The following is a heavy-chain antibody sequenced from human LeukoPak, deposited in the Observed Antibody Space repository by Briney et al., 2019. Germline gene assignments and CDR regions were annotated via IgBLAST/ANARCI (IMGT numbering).Heavy chain of an antibody. CDR2: ISSSSSYI. V-gene: IGHV3-21*01. Sequence: PGGSLRLSCAASGFTFSSYSMNWVRQAPGKGLEWVSSISSSSSYIYYADSVKGRFTISRDNAKNSLYLQMNSLRAEDTAVYYCARDQGRSSSSTSDYWGQGTLVTVSS. CDR1: GFTFSSYS. D-gene: IGHD6-13*01. J-gene: IGHJ4*02. CDR3: ARDQGRSSSSTSDY.